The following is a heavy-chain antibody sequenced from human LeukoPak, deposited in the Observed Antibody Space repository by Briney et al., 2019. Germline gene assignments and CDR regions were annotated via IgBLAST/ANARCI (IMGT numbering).Heavy chain of an antibody. J-gene: IGHJ4*02. V-gene: IGHV4-34*01. CDR2: INHRGTT. Sequence: PSETLSLTCTVSGVSISSYYWSGVRQPPGKGVEWIGEINHRGTTNYNPSLKSRVPISVDPSNQQLSLRLSSVTATDTAVYYCARGLGAIFGVVPALDWGQGTLVTVSS. CDR3: ARGLGAIFGVVPALD. D-gene: IGHD3-3*01. CDR1: GVSISSYY.